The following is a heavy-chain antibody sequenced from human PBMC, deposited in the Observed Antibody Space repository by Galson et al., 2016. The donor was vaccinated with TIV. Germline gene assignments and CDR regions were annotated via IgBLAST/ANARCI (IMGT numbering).Heavy chain of an antibody. J-gene: IGHJ4*02. Sequence: SVKVSCKASGYTFTSYYMHWVRQAPGQGLEWMRIINPSGGSTSYAQKFQGRVTMTRDTSTSTVYMELSSLRSEDTAVYYCARVLEVAGTDYWGQGTLVTVSS. V-gene: IGHV1-46*01. CDR2: INPSGGST. D-gene: IGHD6-19*01. CDR3: ARVLEVAGTDY. CDR1: GYTFTSYY.